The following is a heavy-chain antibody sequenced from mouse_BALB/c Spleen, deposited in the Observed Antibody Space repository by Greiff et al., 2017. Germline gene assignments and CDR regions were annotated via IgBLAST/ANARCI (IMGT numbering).Heavy chain of an antibody. Sequence: EVQGVESGGGLVKPGGSLKLSCAASGFTFSSYTMSWVRQTPEKRLEWVATISSGGSYTYYPDSVKGRFTISRDNAKNTLYLQMSSLKSEDTAMYYCTREEGTMITVFDYWGQGTTLTVSS. J-gene: IGHJ2*01. V-gene: IGHV5-6-4*01. CDR1: GFTFSSYT. CDR3: TREEGTMITVFDY. CDR2: ISSGGSYT. D-gene: IGHD2-4*01.